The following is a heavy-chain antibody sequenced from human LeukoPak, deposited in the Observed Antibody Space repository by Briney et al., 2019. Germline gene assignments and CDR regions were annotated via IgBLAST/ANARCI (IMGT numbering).Heavy chain of an antibody. CDR3: AKESSNFAHYYYYYGMDV. D-gene: IGHD4-11*01. J-gene: IGHJ6*02. CDR2: ISGSGGST. CDR1: GFTFSSYV. Sequence: GGSLRLSCAASGFTFSSYVMSWVRQAPGKGLEWVSAISGSGGSTYYADSVKGRFTISRDNSKNTLYLQMNSLRAEDTAVYYCAKESSNFAHYYYYYGMDVWGQGTTVTVSS. V-gene: IGHV3-23*01.